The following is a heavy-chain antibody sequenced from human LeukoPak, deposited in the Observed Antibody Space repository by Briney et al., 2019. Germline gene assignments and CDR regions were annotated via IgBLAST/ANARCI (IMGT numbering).Heavy chain of an antibody. J-gene: IGHJ4*02. CDR1: GFTFSSYS. CDR3: ARDQDCSGGSCRWDY. D-gene: IGHD2-15*01. CDR2: ISSSSSYI. V-gene: IGHV3-21*01. Sequence: GGSLRLSCAASGFTFSSYSMNWVRQAPGKGLEWVSSISSSSSYIYYADSVKGRFTISRDNAKNSLYLQMSSLRAEDTAVYYCARDQDCSGGSCRWDYWGKGTLVTVSS.